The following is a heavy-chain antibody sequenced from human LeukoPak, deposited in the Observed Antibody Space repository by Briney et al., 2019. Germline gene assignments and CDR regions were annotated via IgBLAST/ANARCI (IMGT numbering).Heavy chain of an antibody. CDR2: ISSSSSYI. CDR3: AVPLYDSSGYWDFDY. D-gene: IGHD3-22*01. V-gene: IGHV3-21*01. Sequence: PGGSLRLSCAASGFTFSSYGMHWVRQAPGKGLEWVSSISSSSSYIYYADSVKGRFTISRDNAKNSLYLQMNSLRAEDTAVYYCAVPLYDSSGYWDFDYWGQGTLVTVSS. CDR1: GFTFSSYG. J-gene: IGHJ4*02.